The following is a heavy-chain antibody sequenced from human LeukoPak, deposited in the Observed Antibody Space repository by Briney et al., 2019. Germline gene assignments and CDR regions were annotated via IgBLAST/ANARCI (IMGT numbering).Heavy chain of an antibody. CDR1: GYAFTSYA. CDR3: ARDGGSSGWFDY. V-gene: IGHV7-4-1*02. J-gene: IGHJ4*02. D-gene: IGHD6-19*01. CDR2: INTNTGNP. Sequence: ASVKVSCKASGYAFTSYAMNWVRQAPGQGLEWMGWINTNTGNPTYAQGFTGRFVFSLDPSVSTAYLQISSLKAEDTAVYYCARDGGSSGWFDYWGQGTLVTVSS.